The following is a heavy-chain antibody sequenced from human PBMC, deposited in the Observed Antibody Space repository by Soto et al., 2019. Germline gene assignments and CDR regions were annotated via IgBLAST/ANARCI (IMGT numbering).Heavy chain of an antibody. D-gene: IGHD6-19*01. J-gene: IGHJ6*02. V-gene: IGHV1-2*04. CDR1: GYTFTGYY. CDR2: INPNSGGT. CDR3: ARDLAVAVSYCGMDV. Sequence: QVQLVQSGAEVKKPGASVKVSCKASGYTFTGYYMHWVRQAPGQGLEWMGWINPNSGGTNYAQKFQGWVTMTSDTSISTAYMELRRLRSDDTAVYYCARDLAVAVSYCGMDVWGQGTTVTVSS.